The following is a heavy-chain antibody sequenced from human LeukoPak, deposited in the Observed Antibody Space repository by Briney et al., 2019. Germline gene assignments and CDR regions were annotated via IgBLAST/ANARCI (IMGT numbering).Heavy chain of an antibody. J-gene: IGHJ5*02. V-gene: IGHV4-39*01. Sequence: PSETLSLTCTVSGGSISSSSYYWGWIRQPPGKGLEWIGSIYYSGSTYYNPSLKSRVTISVDTSKNQFSLKLSSVTAADTAVYYCVGVGFVLLRYYDSSGPTTRFDPWGQGTLVTVSS. CDR1: GGSISSSSYY. CDR2: IYYSGST. CDR3: VGVGFVLLRYYDSSGPTTRFDP. D-gene: IGHD3-22*01.